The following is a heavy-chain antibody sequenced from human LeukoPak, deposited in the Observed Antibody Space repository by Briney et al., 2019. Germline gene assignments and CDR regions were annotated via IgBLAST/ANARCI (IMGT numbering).Heavy chain of an antibody. V-gene: IGHV4-59*01. CDR2: IYHSGST. CDR1: GGSITSYY. D-gene: IGHD6-19*01. J-gene: IGHJ4*02. Sequence: SETLSLTCTVSGGSITSYYWGWIRQPPGKGLEWIGYIYHSGSTKYNPSLKSRVTMSVDTSKNHFSLKLSSVTAADTAVYYCARDAVAGRVYYFDYWGQGILVTVSS. CDR3: ARDAVAGRVYYFDY.